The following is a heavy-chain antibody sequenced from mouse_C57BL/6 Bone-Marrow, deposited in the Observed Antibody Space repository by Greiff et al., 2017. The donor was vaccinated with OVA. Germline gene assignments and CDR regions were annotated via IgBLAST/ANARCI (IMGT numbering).Heavy chain of an antibody. V-gene: IGHV5-6*01. CDR3: ARHAWTSVDY. CDR1: GFTFSSYG. Sequence: EVMLVESGGDLVKPGGSLKLSCAASGFTFSSYGMSWVRQTPDKRLEWVATISSGGSYTYYPDSVKGRFTISRDNAKNTLYLQMSSLKSEDTAMYYCARHAWTSVDYWGQGTTLTVSS. CDR2: ISSGGSYT. J-gene: IGHJ2*01.